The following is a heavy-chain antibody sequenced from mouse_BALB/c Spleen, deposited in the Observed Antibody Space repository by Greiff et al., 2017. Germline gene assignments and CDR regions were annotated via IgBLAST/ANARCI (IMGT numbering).Heavy chain of an antibody. J-gene: IGHJ4*01. Sequence: DVMLVESGGGLVKPGGSLKLSCAASGFAFSSYDMSWVRQTPEKRLEWVAYISSGGGSTYYPDTVKGRFTISRDNAKNTLYLQMSSLKSEDTAMYYCARHYYGSSQAMDYWGQGTSVTVSS. CDR1: GFAFSSYD. CDR3: ARHYYGSSQAMDY. V-gene: IGHV5-12-1*01. D-gene: IGHD1-1*01. CDR2: ISSGGGST.